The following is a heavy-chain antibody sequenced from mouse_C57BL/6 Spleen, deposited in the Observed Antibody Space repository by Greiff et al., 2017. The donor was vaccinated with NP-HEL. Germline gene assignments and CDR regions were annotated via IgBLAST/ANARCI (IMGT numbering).Heavy chain of an antibody. CDR1: GFTFTDYS. V-gene: IGHV1-76*01. CDR3: ERQGPDMDD. Sequence: VMLLESGADLVRPGASVKLSCTSSGFTFTDYSINWVRQSPGQGLEWVASICPGSGYTYYNEKFKGKATLTAENASSTAYMQLSSLTSEDSAVYFCERQGPDMDDWGQGTSVTVSS. CDR2: ICPGSGYT. J-gene: IGHJ4*01.